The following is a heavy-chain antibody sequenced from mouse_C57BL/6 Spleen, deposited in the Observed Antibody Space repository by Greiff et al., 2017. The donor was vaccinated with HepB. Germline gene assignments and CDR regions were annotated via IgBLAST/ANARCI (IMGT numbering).Heavy chain of an antibody. CDR1: GYTFTDYE. Sequence: VQLQQSGAELVRPGASVTLSCKASGYTFTDYEMHWVKQTPVHGLEWIGAIDPETGGTAYNQKFKGKAILTADKSSSTAYMELRSLTSEDSAVYYCTRIEGIYSRYFDDWGQGTTLTVSS. J-gene: IGHJ2*01. D-gene: IGHD2-1*01. CDR2: IDPETGGT. CDR3: TRIEGIYSRYFDD. V-gene: IGHV1-15*01.